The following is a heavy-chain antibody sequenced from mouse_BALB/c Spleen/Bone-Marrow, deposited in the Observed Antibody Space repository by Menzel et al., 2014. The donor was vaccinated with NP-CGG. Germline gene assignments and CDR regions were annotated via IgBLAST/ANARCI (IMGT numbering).Heavy chain of an antibody. CDR3: ARSYGKNVDY. V-gene: IGHV1-7*01. D-gene: IGHD2-1*01. J-gene: IGHJ2*01. Sequence: QVQLQQSGAELAKPGAPVKMSCKASGYTFTSYWMHWVKRRPGQGLEWMGNINPSTGYTEYNQKFKDKATLTADKSSSTAYMQLNSLTSEDSAVYYCARSYGKNVDYWGQGTTLTVSS. CDR1: GYTFTSYW. CDR2: INPSTGYT.